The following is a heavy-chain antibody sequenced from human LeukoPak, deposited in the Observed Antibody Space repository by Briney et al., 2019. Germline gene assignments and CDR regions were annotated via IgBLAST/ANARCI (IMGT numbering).Heavy chain of an antibody. J-gene: IGHJ4*02. Sequence: SETLSLTRTVSGGPISSSYWSWIRQPPGEGLEWIGYIHKSWSTNHKPSPKNRVTISVDTSKNQFSLELSSVTAADTAVYYCARGTSDTSSWYYWGQGTLVTVSS. D-gene: IGHD6-13*01. V-gene: IGHV4-59*01. CDR1: GGPISSSY. CDR3: ARGTSDTSSWYY. CDR2: IHKSWST.